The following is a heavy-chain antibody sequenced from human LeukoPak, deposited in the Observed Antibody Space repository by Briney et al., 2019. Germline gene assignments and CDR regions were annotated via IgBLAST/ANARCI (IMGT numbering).Heavy chain of an antibody. CDR1: GGSISSYY. CDR3: ARAPYGSGSLDY. Sequence: SQTLSLTCTVSGGSISSYYWSWIRQPPGKGLEWIGYIYYSGSTNYNPSLKSRVTISVDTSKNQFSLKLSSVTAADTAVYYCARAPYGSGSLDYWGQGTLVTVSS. D-gene: IGHD3-10*01. V-gene: IGHV4-59*01. CDR2: IYYSGST. J-gene: IGHJ4*02.